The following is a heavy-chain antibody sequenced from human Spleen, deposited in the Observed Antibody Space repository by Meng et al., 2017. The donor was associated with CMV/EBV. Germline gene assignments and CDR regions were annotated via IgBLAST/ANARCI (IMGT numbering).Heavy chain of an antibody. J-gene: IGHJ4*02. V-gene: IGHV1-18*04. D-gene: IGHD3-10*01. CDR2: ISAYDHNK. CDR1: GYTFTGYY. Sequence: ASVKVSCKASGYTFTGYYMHWVRQAPGQGLEWMGWISAYDHNKNYAQKFRGRVTLTTDTSTNTAYMELRSLRSDDTAVYYCARDPKLWFGELSPRSDYWGQGTLVTVSS. CDR3: ARDPKLWFGELSPRSDY.